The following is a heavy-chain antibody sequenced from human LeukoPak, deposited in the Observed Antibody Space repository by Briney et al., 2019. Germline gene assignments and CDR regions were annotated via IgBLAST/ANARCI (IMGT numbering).Heavy chain of an antibody. Sequence: SQTLSLTCTVSGGSISSGDYYWSWIRQHPGKGLEWIGYIYYSGSTYYNPSLQSRLTISVDTSKNQFSLKLSSVTAADTAVYYCARAPLDEVVIIGDYWGQGTLVTVSS. CDR2: IYYSGST. J-gene: IGHJ4*02. V-gene: IGHV4-31*03. CDR1: GGSISSGDYY. CDR3: ARAPLDEVVIIGDY. D-gene: IGHD3-3*01.